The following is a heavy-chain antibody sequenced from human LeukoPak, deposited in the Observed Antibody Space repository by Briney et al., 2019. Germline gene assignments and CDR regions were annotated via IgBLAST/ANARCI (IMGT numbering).Heavy chain of an antibody. Sequence: GGSLRLSCAASGFTFSSYAMHWVRQAPGKGLGWVAVISYDGSNKYYADSVKGRFTISRDNSKNTLYLQMNSLRAEDTAVYYCARDSSIAARLPRGRFDYWGQGTLVTVSS. V-gene: IGHV3-30*04. CDR3: ARDSSIAARLPRGRFDY. J-gene: IGHJ4*02. CDR2: ISYDGSNK. CDR1: GFTFSSYA. D-gene: IGHD6-6*01.